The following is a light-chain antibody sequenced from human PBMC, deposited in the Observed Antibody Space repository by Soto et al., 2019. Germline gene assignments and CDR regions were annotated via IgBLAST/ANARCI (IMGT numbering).Light chain of an antibody. CDR3: QHSTSYSEA. CDR1: QTISSW. V-gene: IGKV1-5*03. J-gene: IGKJ1*01. Sequence: PSTVPGSVRDRVTITWRASQTISSWLAWYQQKPGKAPKLLIYKASTLKSGVPSRLSGSGSGTEFTLTISSLQPDDFATYYCQHSTSYSEAFGQGTKVDIK. CDR2: KAS.